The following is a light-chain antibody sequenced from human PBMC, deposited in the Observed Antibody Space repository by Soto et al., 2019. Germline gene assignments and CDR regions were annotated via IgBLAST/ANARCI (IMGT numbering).Light chain of an antibody. CDR3: QSYDSSLSGYV. CDR2: GND. J-gene: IGLJ1*01. V-gene: IGLV1-40*01. CDR1: SSNTGANFD. Sequence: QSVLTQPPSVSGAPGQRVTISCTGSSSNTGANFDVHWYQQVPGTAPKLLIRGNDNRPSGVPDRFAGSRSGTSASLAITGLQAEDEADYYCQSYDSSLSGYVFGTGTKVTVL.